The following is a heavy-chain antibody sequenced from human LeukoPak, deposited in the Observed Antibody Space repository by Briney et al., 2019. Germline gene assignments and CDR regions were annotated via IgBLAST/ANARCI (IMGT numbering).Heavy chain of an antibody. D-gene: IGHD2-15*01. CDR2: IIPILGTA. Sequence: ASVKVSCETSGGTFSSYAISWVRQAPGQGLEWMGGIIPILGTANYAQKFQGKVTITADESTSTAYMELSSLRSEDTAVYYCARSGGSCSSCVYYWGQGTLVTVSS. V-gene: IGHV1-69*13. CDR3: ARSGGSCSSCVYY. J-gene: IGHJ4*02. CDR1: GGTFSSYA.